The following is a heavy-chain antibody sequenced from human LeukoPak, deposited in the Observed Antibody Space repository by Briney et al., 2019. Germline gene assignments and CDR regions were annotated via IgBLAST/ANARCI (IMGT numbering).Heavy chain of an antibody. CDR3: ARQSRVSGSWYIIDY. CDR1: GYSFTSYW. J-gene: IGHJ4*02. V-gene: IGHV5-51*01. CDR2: IHPGDSET. D-gene: IGHD6-13*01. Sequence: PGESLKISCRGSGYSFTSYWIGWVRQMPGTGLEWMGIIHPGDSETRYSPSFQGQVSISADKSITTAYLQWTSLKASDTAMYYCARQSRVSGSWYIIDYWGQGTLVTVSS.